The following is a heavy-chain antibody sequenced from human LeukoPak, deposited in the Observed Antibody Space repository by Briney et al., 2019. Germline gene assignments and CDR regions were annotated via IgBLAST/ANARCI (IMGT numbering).Heavy chain of an antibody. J-gene: IGHJ4*02. Sequence: SETLSLTCTVSGGSISSSSYYWGWIRQPPGKGLEWIGSIYYSGSTYYNPSLKSRVTISVDTSKNQFSLKLGSVTAADTAVYYCARPIGGYYGFDYWGQGTLVTASS. CDR1: GGSISSSSYY. CDR2: IYYSGST. V-gene: IGHV4-39*01. CDR3: ARPIGGYYGFDY. D-gene: IGHD3-22*01.